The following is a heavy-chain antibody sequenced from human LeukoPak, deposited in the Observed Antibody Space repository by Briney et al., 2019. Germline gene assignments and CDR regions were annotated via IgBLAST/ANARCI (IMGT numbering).Heavy chain of an antibody. Sequence: PGRSLRLSCAASGFTFDDYAMHWVRQAPGKGLEWVSGISWNSGSIGYADSVKGRFTISRDNAKNSLYLQMNSLRAEDTAVYYCARAQKSWLLNYWGQGTLVTVSS. V-gene: IGHV3-9*01. D-gene: IGHD3-22*01. CDR1: GFTFDDYA. CDR3: ARAQKSWLLNY. J-gene: IGHJ4*02. CDR2: ISWNSGSI.